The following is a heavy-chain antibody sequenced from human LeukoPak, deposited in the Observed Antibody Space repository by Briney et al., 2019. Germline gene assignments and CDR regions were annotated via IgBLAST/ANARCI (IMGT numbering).Heavy chain of an antibody. V-gene: IGHV3-30*01. CDR3: AKWDCGSGWPIDY. CDR1: GFTFSSYA. Sequence: PGGSLRLSCAASGFTFSSYAMHWVRQAPGKGLEWVAVISYDGSNQYYADSVKGRFTTSRDNSKNTLYLQMNSLRAEDTAVYYCAKWDCGSGWPIDYWGQGTLVTVSS. J-gene: IGHJ4*02. CDR2: ISYDGSNQ. D-gene: IGHD6-19*01.